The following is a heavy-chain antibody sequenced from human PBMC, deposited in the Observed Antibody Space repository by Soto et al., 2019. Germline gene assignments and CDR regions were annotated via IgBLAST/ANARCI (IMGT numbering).Heavy chain of an antibody. D-gene: IGHD4-17*01. CDR1: GYSFTSYW. CDR3: PRRAIYGTWDYSGMEV. CDR2: IYPCDSDT. Sequence: GESLKISCKGSGYSFTSYWIGWVRQMPGKGLEWMGIIYPCDSDTRYSPSFQGQVTISADKSISTAYPQWSSLKASDTAMYYCPRRAIYGTWDYSGMEVWDPGTTVTASS. J-gene: IGHJ6*02. V-gene: IGHV5-51*01.